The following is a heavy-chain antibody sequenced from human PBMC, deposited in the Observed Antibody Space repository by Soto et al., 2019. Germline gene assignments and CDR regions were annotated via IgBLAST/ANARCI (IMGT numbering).Heavy chain of an antibody. CDR3: ARVGSSSAPFRYFDY. CDR2: INPNSGGT. J-gene: IGHJ4*02. V-gene: IGHV1-2*04. CDR1: GYTFTGYY. D-gene: IGHD6-6*01. Sequence: ASVKVSCKASGYTFTGYYMHWVRQAPGQGLEWMGWINPNSGGTNYAQKFQGWVTMTRDTSISTAYMELSRLRSDDTAVYYCARVGSSSAPFRYFDYGGQGTLVTVSS.